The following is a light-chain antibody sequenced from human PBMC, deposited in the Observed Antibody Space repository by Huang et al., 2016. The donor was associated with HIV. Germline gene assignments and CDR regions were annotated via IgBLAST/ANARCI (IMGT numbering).Light chain of an antibody. Sequence: DIVMTQSPLSLPVTPGEPASISCRSSQPLLHSNGYNYLDWYLQKPGQSPQPLIYLGSNRASGVPDRFSVSGSVTDFTLKISTVEAEDVGIYYCMQALQTPRTFGQGTRLEIK. CDR3: MQALQTPRT. J-gene: IGKJ5*01. CDR2: LGS. CDR1: QPLLHSNGYNY. V-gene: IGKV2-28*01.